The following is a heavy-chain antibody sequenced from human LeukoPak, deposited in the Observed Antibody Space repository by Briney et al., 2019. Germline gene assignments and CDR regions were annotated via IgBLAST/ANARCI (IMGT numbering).Heavy chain of an antibody. D-gene: IGHD1-26*01. CDR2: INPDGSST. J-gene: IGHJ6*03. CDR3: ARGEWELYYYYYMDV. V-gene: IGHV3-74*01. CDR1: GFTFSTYW. Sequence: QPGGSLRLSCAASGFTFSTYWMHWVRQAPGKGLVWVSRINPDGSSTRYADSVKGRFTISRDNAKNTLYLQMNSLRAEDTAVYYCARGEWELYYYYYMDVWGKGTTVTVSS.